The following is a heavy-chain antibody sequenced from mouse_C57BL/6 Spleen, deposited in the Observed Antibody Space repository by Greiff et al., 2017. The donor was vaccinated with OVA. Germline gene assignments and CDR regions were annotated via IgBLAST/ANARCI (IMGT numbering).Heavy chain of an antibody. Sequence: QVQLQQPGAELVKPGASVKMSCKASGYTFTSYWITWVKQRPGQGLEWIGDIYPGSGSTNYNEKFKSKATLTVDTSSSTAYMQLSSLTSEDSAVYYCARARGSHDSSFDYWGQGTTLTVSS. V-gene: IGHV1-55*01. CDR3: ARARGSHDSSFDY. D-gene: IGHD2-4*01. J-gene: IGHJ2*01. CDR1: GYTFTSYW. CDR2: IYPGSGST.